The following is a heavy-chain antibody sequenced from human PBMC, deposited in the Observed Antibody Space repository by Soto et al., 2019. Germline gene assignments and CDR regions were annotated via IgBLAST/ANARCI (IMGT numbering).Heavy chain of an antibody. V-gene: IGHV2-5*02. Sequence: QITLKESGPTLVKPTQTLTLTCTLSGFSLSTSGVGVGWIRQPPGKALEWLALIYWDDDKRYSPSLKSRPTITXXTSKNQVVLTMTNMDPVDTATYYCAYLYSSSWFDYWGQGTLVTVSS. CDR2: IYWDDDK. CDR1: GFSLSTSGVG. CDR3: AYLYSSSWFDY. D-gene: IGHD6-13*01. J-gene: IGHJ4*02.